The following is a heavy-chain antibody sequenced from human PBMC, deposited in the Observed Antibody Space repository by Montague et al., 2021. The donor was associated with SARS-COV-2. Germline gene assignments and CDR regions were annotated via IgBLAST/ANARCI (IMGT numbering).Heavy chain of an antibody. D-gene: IGHD3-22*01. CDR2: IHHSNST. CDR3: ARTSYRDSSGYYSHDY. J-gene: IGHJ4*02. V-gene: IGHV4-34*01. Sequence: SETLSLTCAVYGGSFSGYYWSWIRQTQEQGLEWVGVIHHSNSTNYNPSLKRRGTISVDTSKNQFSLELSSVSVADTAVYHCARTSYRDSSGYYSHDYWGQGTLVTVSS. CDR1: GGSFSGYY.